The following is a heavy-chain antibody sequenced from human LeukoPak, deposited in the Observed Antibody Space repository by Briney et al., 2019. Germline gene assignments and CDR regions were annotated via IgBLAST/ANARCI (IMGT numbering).Heavy chain of an antibody. CDR1: GASIRSNNW. CDR3: ASAEPRGVIWQPY. J-gene: IGHJ4*02. Sequence: PSGPLSLTCAVSGASIRSNNWWWTRVRQPPGKGLEWFGEIYHSGSTNYNPSLKSQVTMSVDKSKNQFSLKLSSVTAADTAVCYFASAEPRGVIWQPYWGQGTLVTVSS. CDR2: IYHSGST. V-gene: IGHV4-4*02.